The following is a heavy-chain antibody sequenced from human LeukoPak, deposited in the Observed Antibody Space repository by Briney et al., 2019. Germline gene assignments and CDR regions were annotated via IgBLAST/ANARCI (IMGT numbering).Heavy chain of an antibody. CDR3: ARVFTGYCSSTSCYTGYSYALDY. CDR1: GYTFTGYY. D-gene: IGHD2-2*02. J-gene: IGHJ4*02. V-gene: IGHV1-2*02. CDR2: INPNSGGT. Sequence: ASVKVSCKASGYTFTGYYMHWVRQAPGQGLEWMGWINPNSGGTNYAQKFQGRVTMTRDTSISTAYMEPSRLRSDDTAVYYCARVFTGYCSSTSCYTGYSYALDYWGQGTLVTVSS.